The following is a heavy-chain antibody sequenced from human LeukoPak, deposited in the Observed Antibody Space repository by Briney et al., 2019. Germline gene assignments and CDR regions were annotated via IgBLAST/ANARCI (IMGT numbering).Heavy chain of an antibody. V-gene: IGHV4-39*01. CDR2: IYYSGST. Sequence: SETLSLTCTVSGGSISSSSYYWGWIRQPPGKGLEWIGSIYYSGSTYYNPSLKSRVTISEDTSKNQFSLKLSSVTAADTAVYYCAGPMYYYDSRFDYWGQGTLVTVSS. D-gene: IGHD3-22*01. CDR3: AGPMYYYDSRFDY. CDR1: GGSISSSSYY. J-gene: IGHJ4*02.